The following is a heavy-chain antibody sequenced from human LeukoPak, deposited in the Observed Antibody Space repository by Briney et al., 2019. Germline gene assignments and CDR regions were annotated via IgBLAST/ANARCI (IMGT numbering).Heavy chain of an antibody. CDR2: MNPNSGNT. V-gene: IGHV1-8*01. CDR3: ARVAGSQGGDY. D-gene: IGHD6-19*01. CDR1: GYTFTSYD. J-gene: IGHJ4*02. Sequence: ASVKVSCKASGYTFTSYDINWVRQATGQGLEWMGWMNPNSGNTGYAQKSQGRVTMTRDTSISTAFMELSSLRSEDTAVYYCARVAGSQGGDYWGQGTLVTVSS.